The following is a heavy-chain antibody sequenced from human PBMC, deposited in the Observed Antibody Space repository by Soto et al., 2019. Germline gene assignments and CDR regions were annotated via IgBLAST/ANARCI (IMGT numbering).Heavy chain of an antibody. CDR1: GYTFTSYG. Sequence: SVKVSCKASGYTFTSYGISWVRQAPGQGHEKMGWISAYNGNTNYAQKLQGRVTMTTDPSTSTAYMELRSLRSDDTAVYYCSRDGAYCSGGSCYLNDAFDIWGQGTLVTVSS. V-gene: IGHV1-18*01. CDR2: ISAYNGNT. CDR3: SRDGAYCSGGSCYLNDAFDI. J-gene: IGHJ3*02. D-gene: IGHD2-15*01.